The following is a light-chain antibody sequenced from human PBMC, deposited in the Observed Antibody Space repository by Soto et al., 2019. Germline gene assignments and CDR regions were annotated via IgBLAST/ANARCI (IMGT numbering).Light chain of an antibody. Sequence: DIQMTQSPSTLSASIGDTVTVACRASQGISNWLVWYQQKPGKAPNLLIYSTSTLQSGVPSRFSGSGSGTDFTLTINSLQPEDFATYYCQQAYDIPRTFGQGTKVDIK. J-gene: IGKJ1*01. CDR2: STS. V-gene: IGKV1-39*01. CDR3: QQAYDIPRT. CDR1: QGISNW.